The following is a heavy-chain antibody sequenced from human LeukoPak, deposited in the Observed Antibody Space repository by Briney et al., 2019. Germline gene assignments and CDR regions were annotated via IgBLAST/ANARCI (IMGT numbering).Heavy chain of an antibody. J-gene: IGHJ4*02. Sequence: GRSLRLSCAASGFTLSSYGMSSVSQAPGKGMGWVSAISSSGGSTYYADSVKGRFTISRDNSKNTLYLQMNSLRAEDTAVYYCAKVTSGYDSPFDYWGQGTLVTVSS. D-gene: IGHD5-12*01. CDR3: AKVTSGYDSPFDY. CDR2: ISSSGGST. CDR1: GFTLSSYG. V-gene: IGHV3-23*01.